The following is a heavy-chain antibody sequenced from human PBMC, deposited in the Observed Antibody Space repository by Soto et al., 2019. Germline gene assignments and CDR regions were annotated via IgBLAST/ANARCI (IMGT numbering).Heavy chain of an antibody. D-gene: IGHD3-3*02. CDR1: GGSISSSNW. V-gene: IGHV4-4*02. CDR3: AIHFWSGYYSTHHFDY. CDR2: IYHSGST. Sequence: PSETLSLTCAVSGGSISSSNWWSWVRQPPGKGLEWIGEIYHSGSTNYNPSLKSRVTISVDKSKNQFSLKLSSVTAADTAVYYCAIHFWSGYYSTHHFDYWGQGTLVTVSS. J-gene: IGHJ4*02.